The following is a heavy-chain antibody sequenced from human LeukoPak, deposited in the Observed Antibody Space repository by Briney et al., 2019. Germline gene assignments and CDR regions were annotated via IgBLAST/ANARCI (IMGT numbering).Heavy chain of an antibody. CDR2: INSDGTST. Sequence: GGSLRLSCAASGFTFSSYWMHWVRQAPGKGPVWVSRINSDGTSTSNADSVKGRFTISRDSAKNTLYLQMNSLRAEDTAVYYCARNYVWGNYRYFDYWGQGTLVTVSS. J-gene: IGHJ4*02. V-gene: IGHV3-74*01. CDR3: ARNYVWGNYRYFDY. D-gene: IGHD3-16*02. CDR1: GFTFSSYW.